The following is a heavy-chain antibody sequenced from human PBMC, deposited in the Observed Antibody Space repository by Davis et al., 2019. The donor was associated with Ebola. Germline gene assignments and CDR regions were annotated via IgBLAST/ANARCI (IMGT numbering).Heavy chain of an antibody. Sequence: SETLSLTCTVSGGSISSSSYYWGWIRQLPGKGLEWIGSIYYSGSTYYNPSLKSRATISVDTSKNQFSLKLSSVTAADTAVYYCARLGPAAAGWGHPRGYNWFDPWGQGTLVTVSS. CDR2: IYYSGST. J-gene: IGHJ5*02. V-gene: IGHV4-39*01. CDR3: ARLGPAAAGWGHPRGYNWFDP. D-gene: IGHD6-13*01. CDR1: GGSISSSSYY.